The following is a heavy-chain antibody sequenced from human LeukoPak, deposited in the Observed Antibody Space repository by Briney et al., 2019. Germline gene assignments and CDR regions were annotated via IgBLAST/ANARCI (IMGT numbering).Heavy chain of an antibody. CDR1: GGSFSGYY. V-gene: IGHV4-34*01. CDR3: ARDRNYYGSGIDY. Sequence: SETLSLTCAVYGGSFSGYYWSWIRQPPGKGLEWIGEINHSGSTNYNPSLKSRVTISVDTSKNQFSLKLSSVTAADTAVYYCARDRNYYGSGIDYWGQGTLVTVSS. CDR2: INHSGST. D-gene: IGHD3-10*01. J-gene: IGHJ4*02.